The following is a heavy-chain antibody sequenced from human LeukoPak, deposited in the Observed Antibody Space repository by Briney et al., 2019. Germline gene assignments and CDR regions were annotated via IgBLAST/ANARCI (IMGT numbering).Heavy chain of an antibody. Sequence: SSVKVSCKASGGTFSSYAISRVRQAPGQGLEWMGGIIPIFGTANYAQKFQGRVTITTDESTSTAYMELSSLRSGDTAVYYCATHFYYDSSGYYNGDFDYWGQGTLVTVSS. J-gene: IGHJ4*02. CDR2: IIPIFGTA. CDR3: ATHFYYDSSGYYNGDFDY. CDR1: GGTFSSYA. V-gene: IGHV1-69*05. D-gene: IGHD3-22*01.